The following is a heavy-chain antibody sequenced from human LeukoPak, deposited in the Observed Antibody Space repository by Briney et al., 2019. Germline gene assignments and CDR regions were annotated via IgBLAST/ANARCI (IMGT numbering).Heavy chain of an antibody. CDR1: GYSISSGYY. D-gene: IGHD4-23*01. Sequence: PSETLSLTCTVSGYSISSGYYWGWIRQHPGKGLEWIGSIYHSGSTYYNPSLKSRVTISVDTSKNQFSLKLGSVTAADTAVYYCARVRSIRGNSESHFDYWGQGTLVTVSS. CDR3: ARVRSIRGNSESHFDY. V-gene: IGHV4-38-2*02. J-gene: IGHJ4*02. CDR2: IYHSGST.